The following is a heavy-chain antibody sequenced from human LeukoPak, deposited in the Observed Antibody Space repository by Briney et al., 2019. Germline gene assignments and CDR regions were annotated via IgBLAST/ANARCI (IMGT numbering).Heavy chain of an antibody. V-gene: IGHV4-34*01. J-gene: IGHJ6*03. Sequence: SETLSLTCAVYGGSFSGYYWSWIRQPPGKGLEWIGEINHSGSTNYNPSLKSRVTISVDTSKNQFSLKLSSVTAADTAVYYYARSPITIFGVVIIYRGYYMDVWGKGTTVTVSS. CDR3: ARSPITIFGVVIIYRGYYMDV. D-gene: IGHD3-3*01. CDR1: GGSFSGYY. CDR2: INHSGST.